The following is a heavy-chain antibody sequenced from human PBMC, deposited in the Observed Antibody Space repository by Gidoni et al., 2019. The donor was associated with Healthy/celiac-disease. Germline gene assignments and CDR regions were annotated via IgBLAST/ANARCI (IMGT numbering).Heavy chain of an antibody. D-gene: IGHD2-2*01. CDR1: VGSISSGGYY. Sequence: QVQLQESGPGLVKPSQTLSLTCTVSVGSISSGGYYWSWIRQHPGKGLEWIGYIYYSGSTYYNPSLKSRVTISVDTSKNQFSLKLSSVTAADTAVYYCAREATYCSSTSCPGGAFDIWGQGTMVTVSS. CDR2: IYYSGST. J-gene: IGHJ3*02. V-gene: IGHV4-31*03. CDR3: AREATYCSSTSCPGGAFDI.